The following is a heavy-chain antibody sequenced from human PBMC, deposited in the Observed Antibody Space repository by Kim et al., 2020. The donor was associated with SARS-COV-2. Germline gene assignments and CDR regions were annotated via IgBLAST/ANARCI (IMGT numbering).Heavy chain of an antibody. CDR3: ARLDTAMDTGHFDY. J-gene: IGHJ4*02. V-gene: IGHV4-39*01. Sequence: PTLQSRVSLSVDQSQKQFSMKLSSVTAADTAVYYCARLDTAMDTGHFDYWGQGTLVTVSS. D-gene: IGHD5-18*01.